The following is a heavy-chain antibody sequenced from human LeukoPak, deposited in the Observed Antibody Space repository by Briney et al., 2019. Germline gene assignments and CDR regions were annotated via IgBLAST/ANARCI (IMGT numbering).Heavy chain of an antibody. J-gene: IGHJ4*02. D-gene: IGHD3-9*01. CDR2: ISSSSSYI. CDR1: GFTFSSYS. CDR3: ARLRYDILTGTYLGDLDY. V-gene: IGHV3-21*01. Sequence: GGSLRLSCAASGFTFSSYSMNWVRQAPGKGLEWVSSISSSSSYIYYADSVKGRFTISRDNAKNSLYLQMNSLRAEDTAVYYCARLRYDILTGTYLGDLDYWGQGTLVTVSS.